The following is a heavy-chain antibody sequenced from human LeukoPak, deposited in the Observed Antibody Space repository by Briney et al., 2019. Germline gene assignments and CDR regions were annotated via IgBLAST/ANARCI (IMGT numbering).Heavy chain of an antibody. D-gene: IGHD3-9*01. CDR2: IKQDGSEK. V-gene: IGHV3-7*01. CDR1: GFTFSNYW. Sequence: GGSLRLSCAASGFTFSNYWMSWVRQAPGKGLEWVANIKQDGSEKYYVDSVKGRFTISRDNAKNSLYLQMNSLRAEDTAVYYCARDQGGTYYDILTGYYSDAFDIWGQGTMVTVSS. J-gene: IGHJ3*02. CDR3: ARDQGGTYYDILTGYYSDAFDI.